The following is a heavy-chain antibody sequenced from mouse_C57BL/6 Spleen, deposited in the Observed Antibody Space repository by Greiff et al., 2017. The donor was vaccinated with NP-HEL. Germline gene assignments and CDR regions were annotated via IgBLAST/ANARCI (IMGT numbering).Heavy chain of an antibody. D-gene: IGHD1-2*01. V-gene: IGHV1-64*01. CDR2: IHPNSGST. CDR1: GYTFTSYW. J-gene: IGHJ2*01. Sequence: QVQLQQSGAELVKPGASVKLSCKASGYTFTSYWMHWVKQRPGQGLEWIGMIHPNSGSTNYNEKFKSKATLTVDKSSNTAYMQLSSLTSEDSAVYYCARSYYGHYFDYWGQGTTLTVSS. CDR3: ARSYYGHYFDY.